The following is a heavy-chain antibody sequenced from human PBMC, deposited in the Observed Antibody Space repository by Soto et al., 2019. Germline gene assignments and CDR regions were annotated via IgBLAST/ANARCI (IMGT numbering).Heavy chain of an antibody. V-gene: IGHV4-30-4*07. CDR2: IHYNGNT. CDR1: CGSISSGGYS. D-gene: IGHD5-12*01. CDR3: AREGNLGRWLQPLDF. J-gene: IGHJ4*02. Sequence: SETLSLTCAVSCGSISSGGYSWSWIRQPPGKGLEWIGYIHYNGNTKYNPSLKSRVTISVDTSNNQFSLKLISVTAADTAKYFCAREGNLGRWLQPLDFWGQGTLVTVSS.